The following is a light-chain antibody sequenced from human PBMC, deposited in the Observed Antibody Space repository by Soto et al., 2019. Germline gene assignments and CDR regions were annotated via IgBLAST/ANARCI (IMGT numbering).Light chain of an antibody. CDR1: QDISNY. J-gene: IGKJ1*01. CDR2: SAS. V-gene: IGKV1-27*01. Sequence: DIQMTQSPSSLSASVGDRVTITCRASQDISNYLAWYQQTPEKVPKLLIYSASSLQSGVPSRFSGSGSGTDFTLTISSLQPEDVATYYCQKYNSAPRTFGQGTTVEIK. CDR3: QKYNSAPRT.